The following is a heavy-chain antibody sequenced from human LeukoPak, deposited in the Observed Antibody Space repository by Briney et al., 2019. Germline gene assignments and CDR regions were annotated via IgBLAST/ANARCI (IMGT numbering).Heavy chain of an antibody. Sequence: PGGSLRLSCAASGFNFSGSAMHWVRQASGKGLEWLGRIRSKANNYATAYAASVKGRFTISRDDSKNTAYLQMNSLKIEDTAVYYCTRHLGAGGSGVDYWGQGTLVTVSS. J-gene: IGHJ4*02. V-gene: IGHV3-73*01. CDR3: TRHLGAGGSGVDY. D-gene: IGHD1-26*01. CDR1: GFNFSGSA. CDR2: IRSKANNYAT.